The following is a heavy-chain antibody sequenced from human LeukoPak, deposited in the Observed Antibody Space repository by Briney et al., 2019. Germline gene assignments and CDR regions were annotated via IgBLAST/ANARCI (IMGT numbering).Heavy chain of an antibody. Sequence: GESLKISCKGSGYSFTSYGINWVRQAPGQGLEWMGWISAYNGNTNYAQKLQGRVTMTTDTSTSTAYMELRSLRSDDTAVYYCARAGGIYQLLSLIDYWGLGTLVTVSS. CDR2: ISAYNGNT. J-gene: IGHJ4*02. CDR1: GYSFTSYG. V-gene: IGHV1-18*01. D-gene: IGHD2-2*01. CDR3: ARAGGIYQLLSLIDY.